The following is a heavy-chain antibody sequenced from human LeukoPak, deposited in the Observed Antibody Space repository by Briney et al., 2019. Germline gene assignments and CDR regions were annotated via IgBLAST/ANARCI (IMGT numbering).Heavy chain of an antibody. CDR1: GSPFSSNE. CDR3: ARGTYYDFWSGYCAAGGWFDP. J-gene: IGHJ5*02. Sequence: PGGPLRFSCAASGSPFSSNEMNWVPQAPGKGLEWVSYISSSGRTIYSAHSLKGRFTISRDTAKNSLYLQINSPRAEDTAVYYCARGTYYDFWSGYCAAGGWFDPWGQGTLVTVSS. V-gene: IGHV3-48*03. CDR2: ISSSGRTI. D-gene: IGHD3-3*01.